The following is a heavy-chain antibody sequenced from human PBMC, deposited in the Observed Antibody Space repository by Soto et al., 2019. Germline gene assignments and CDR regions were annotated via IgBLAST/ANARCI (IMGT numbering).Heavy chain of an antibody. D-gene: IGHD3-3*01. Sequence: GGSLRLSCAASGFTFSGSAMHWVRQASGKGLEWVGRIRSKANSYATAYAASVKGRFTISRDDSKNTAYLQMNSLKTEDTAVYYCTSSAFTINLYYYYYGMDVWGQGTTVTVSS. J-gene: IGHJ6*02. V-gene: IGHV3-73*01. CDR2: IRSKANSYAT. CDR3: TSSAFTINLYYYYYGMDV. CDR1: GFTFSGSA.